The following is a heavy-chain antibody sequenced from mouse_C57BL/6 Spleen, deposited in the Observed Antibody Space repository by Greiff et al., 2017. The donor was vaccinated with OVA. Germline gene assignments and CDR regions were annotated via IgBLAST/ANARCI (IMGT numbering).Heavy chain of an antibody. CDR3: ARHYSMDY. D-gene: IGHD1-1*01. V-gene: IGHV5-12*01. Sequence: EVKVVESGGGLVQPGGSLKLSCAASGFTFSDYYMYWVRQTPEKRLEWVAYISNGGGSTYYPDTVKGRFTISRDNAKNTLYLQMSRLKSEDTAMYYCARHYSMDYWGQGTSVTVSS. J-gene: IGHJ4*01. CDR2: ISNGGGST. CDR1: GFTFSDYY.